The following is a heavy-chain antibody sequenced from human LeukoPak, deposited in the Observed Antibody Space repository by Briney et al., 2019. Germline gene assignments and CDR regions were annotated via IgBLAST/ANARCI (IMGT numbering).Heavy chain of an antibody. D-gene: IGHD6-6*01. V-gene: IGHV4-39*07. CDR1: GGSISSSSYY. CDR3: AREGAARPYYYYYMDV. Sequence: ETLSLTCTVSGGSISSSSYYWGWIRQPPGKGLEWIGSIYYSGSTYYNPSLKSRVTISVETSKNQFSLKLSSVTAADTAVYYCAREGAARPYYYYYMDVWGKGTTVTVSS. J-gene: IGHJ6*03. CDR2: IYYSGST.